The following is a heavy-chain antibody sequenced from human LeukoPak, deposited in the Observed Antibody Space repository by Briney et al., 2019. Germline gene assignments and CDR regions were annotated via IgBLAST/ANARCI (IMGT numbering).Heavy chain of an antibody. CDR2: ISSSGSTI. J-gene: IGHJ4*02. Sequence: TGGSLRLSCAASGLTFSIHWMNWIRQAPGKGLEWVSYISSSGSTIYYADSVKGRFTISRDNAKNSLYLQMNSLRAEDTAVYYCARVWYSGSYPVDYWGQGTLVTVSS. D-gene: IGHD1-26*01. CDR1: GLTFSIHW. V-gene: IGHV3-11*01. CDR3: ARVWYSGSYPVDY.